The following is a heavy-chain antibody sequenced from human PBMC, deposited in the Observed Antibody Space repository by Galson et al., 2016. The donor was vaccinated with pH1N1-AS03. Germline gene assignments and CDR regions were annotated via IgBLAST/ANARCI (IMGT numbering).Heavy chain of an antibody. Sequence: LRLSCAATGFTVSSGYHMSWVRQAPGKGLEWVSVIHPGGDTYNADSVKGGFTISRDNFENMVYLQMNSLRPEDTAVYYCAGDEGFANGINVWGQGTTVTVSS. J-gene: IGHJ6*02. V-gene: IGHV3-66*01. D-gene: IGHD3-3*01. CDR3: AGDEGFANGINV. CDR2: IHPGGDT. CDR1: GFTVSSGY.